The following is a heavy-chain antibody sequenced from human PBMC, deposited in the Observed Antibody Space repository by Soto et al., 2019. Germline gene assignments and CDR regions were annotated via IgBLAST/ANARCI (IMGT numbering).Heavy chain of an antibody. J-gene: IGHJ3*02. V-gene: IGHV3-48*03. D-gene: IGHD5-12*01. CDR3: TKEKSVMYSGYDAFDI. CDR2: ISSSGTI. Sequence: GSLRLSCAASGFTFSSYEMDWVRQAPGKGLEWVAYISSSGTILYGDSVKGRFTISRDNADNSLYLQLNSLTAEDTAVYYCTKEKSVMYSGYDAFDIWGRGTMVTVSS. CDR1: GFTFSSYE.